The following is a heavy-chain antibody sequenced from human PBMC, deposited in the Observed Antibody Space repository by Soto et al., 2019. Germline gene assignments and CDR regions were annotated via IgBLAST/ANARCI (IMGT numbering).Heavy chain of an antibody. CDR1: GFTFSSYA. J-gene: IGHJ4*02. CDR3: AKDQDITICGVVIGSHFDY. Sequence: PGGSLRLSCAASGFTFSSYAMSWVRQAPGKGLEWVSAISGSGGSTYYADSVKGRFTISRDNSKNTLYLQMNSLRAEDTAVYYCAKDQDITICGVVIGSHFDYWGQGTLVTVSS. V-gene: IGHV3-23*01. CDR2: ISGSGGST. D-gene: IGHD3-3*01.